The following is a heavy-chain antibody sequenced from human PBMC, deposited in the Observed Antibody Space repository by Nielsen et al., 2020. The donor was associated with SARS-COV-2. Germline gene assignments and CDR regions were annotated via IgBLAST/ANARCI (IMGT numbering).Heavy chain of an antibody. CDR2: IYYSGST. CDR3: ARDVGSGDYYGSGSFVN. J-gene: IGHJ4*02. V-gene: IGHV4-59*12. Sequence: SETLSLTCTVSGGSISSYYWSWIRQPPGKGLEWIGYIYYSGSTYYNPSLKSRVTISVDTSKNQFSLKLSSVTAADTAVYYCARDVGSGDYYGSGSFVNWGQGTLVTVSS. D-gene: IGHD3-10*01. CDR1: GGSISSYY.